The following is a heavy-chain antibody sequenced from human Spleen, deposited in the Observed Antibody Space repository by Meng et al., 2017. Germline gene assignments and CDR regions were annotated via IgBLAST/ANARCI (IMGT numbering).Heavy chain of an antibody. Sequence: GSLRLSCTVSNGAINSYYWSWIRQPPGKGLVWIGYIYYTGTSNYNPSLKSRVTMSVDMSKNQFSLNLSSVTAADTAIYYCARGHGGNSDHFDNWGQGTLVTVSS. CDR2: IYYTGTS. J-gene: IGHJ4*02. D-gene: IGHD4-23*01. V-gene: IGHV4-59*01. CDR3: ARGHGGNSDHFDN. CDR1: NGAINSYY.